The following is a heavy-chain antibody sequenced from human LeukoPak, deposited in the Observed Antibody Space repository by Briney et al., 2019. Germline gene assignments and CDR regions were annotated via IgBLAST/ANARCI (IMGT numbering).Heavy chain of an antibody. V-gene: IGHV3-74*01. CDR1: GFTFSPYS. Sequence: GGSLRLSCAASGFTFSPYSMNWVRQAPGKGLVWVSRINSDGSGTSFADPAKGRFTISRDNAKNTMYLQMNSLRVEDTAVYYCARLYCTSGVCYFDYWGQGTLVTVSS. D-gene: IGHD2-8*01. CDR2: INSDGSGT. CDR3: ARLYCTSGVCYFDY. J-gene: IGHJ4*02.